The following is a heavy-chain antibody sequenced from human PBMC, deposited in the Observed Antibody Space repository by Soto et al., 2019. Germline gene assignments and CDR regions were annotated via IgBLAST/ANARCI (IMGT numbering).Heavy chain of an antibody. CDR3: AIDSDGGY. CDR1: GFNFSIYS. J-gene: IGHJ4*02. CDR2: ISATTGNT. D-gene: IGHD2-15*01. V-gene: IGHV3-23*01. Sequence: GGSLRLSCAASGFNFSIYSMIWVRQAPGKGLEWVSGISATTGNTYYTNSVKGRFTISRDNFENTLFLQMNNLRAEDTALYYCAIDSDGGYWGQGTLVTVSS.